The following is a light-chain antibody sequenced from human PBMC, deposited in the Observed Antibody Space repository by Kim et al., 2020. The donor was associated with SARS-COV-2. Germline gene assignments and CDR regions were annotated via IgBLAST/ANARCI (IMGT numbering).Light chain of an antibody. Sequence: SGSPEQTASVTCSGDKLGDKYACWYQQKPGQSPVLVIYQDSKRPSGIPERFSGSNSGNTATLTISGTQAMDEADYYCQAWDSSTEVFGGGTQLTVL. J-gene: IGLJ3*02. CDR1: KLGDKY. V-gene: IGLV3-1*01. CDR2: QDS. CDR3: QAWDSSTEV.